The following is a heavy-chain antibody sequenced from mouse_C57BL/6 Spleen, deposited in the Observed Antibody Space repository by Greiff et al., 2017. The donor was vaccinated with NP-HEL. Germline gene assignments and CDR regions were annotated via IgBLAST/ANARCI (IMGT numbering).Heavy chain of an antibody. CDR1: GYTFTSYW. CDR2: IHPNSGST. Sequence: QVQLQQPGAALVQPGASVKLSCKASGYTFTSYWMHWVKQRPGQGLEWIGMIHPNSGSTNYNEKFKSKATLTVDKSSSTAYMQLSSLTSEDSAVYYCARYAGAMDYWGQGTSVTVSS. CDR3: ARYAGAMDY. V-gene: IGHV1-64*01. J-gene: IGHJ4*01. D-gene: IGHD4-1*01.